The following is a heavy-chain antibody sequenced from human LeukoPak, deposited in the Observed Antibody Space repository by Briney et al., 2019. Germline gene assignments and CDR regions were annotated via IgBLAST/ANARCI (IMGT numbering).Heavy chain of an antibody. Sequence: PGGSLRLSCAASGFTFSTYAMSWVRQAPGKGLEWVSSISDVGYTYYADSVKGRFTISRDNSKNTLYLQMNSLRAEDTAVYYCAKVHITMIVVGNAGYFDYWGQGTLVTVSS. CDR2: ISDVGYT. CDR3: AKVHITMIVVGNAGYFDY. V-gene: IGHV3-23*01. J-gene: IGHJ4*02. D-gene: IGHD3-22*01. CDR1: GFTFSTYA.